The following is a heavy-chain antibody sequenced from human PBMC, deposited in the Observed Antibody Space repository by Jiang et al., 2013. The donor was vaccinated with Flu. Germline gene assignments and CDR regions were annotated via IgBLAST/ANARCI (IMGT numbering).Heavy chain of an antibody. J-gene: IGHJ5*02. CDR3: ARDPTPLRSYSSSWYVGFNWFDP. CDR2: INTNTGNP. CDR1: GYTFTSYA. Sequence: SGYTFTSYAMNWVRQAPGQGLEWMGWINTNTGNPTYAQGFTGRFVFSLDTSVSTAYLQISSLKAEDTAVYYCARDPTPLRSYSSSWYVGFNWFDPWGQGTLVTVSS. D-gene: IGHD6-13*01. V-gene: IGHV7-4-1*02.